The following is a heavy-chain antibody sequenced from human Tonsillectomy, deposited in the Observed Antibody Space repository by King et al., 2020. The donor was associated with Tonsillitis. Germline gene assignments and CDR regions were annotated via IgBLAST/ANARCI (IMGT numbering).Heavy chain of an antibody. J-gene: IGHJ4*02. V-gene: IGHV1-18*01. Sequence: VQLVESGAEVKKPGASVKVSCKASGYTFTSYGISWVRQAPGHALEWMGWISPFNDNTNYVQKYQGRVTMTTDTSTSTAYMELRSLRSDHTAVYYCARDRSAYYYGSASYIDLWGQGTLVTVSS. CDR2: ISPFNDNT. D-gene: IGHD3-10*01. CDR3: ARDRSAYYYGSASYIDL. CDR1: GYTFTSYG.